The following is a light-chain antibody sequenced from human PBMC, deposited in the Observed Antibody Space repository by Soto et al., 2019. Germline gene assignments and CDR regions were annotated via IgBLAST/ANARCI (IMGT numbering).Light chain of an antibody. V-gene: IGKV3-20*01. CDR3: QQYSIFALS. CDR2: GVS. J-gene: IGKJ4*01. Sequence: EIVLTQSPGTLSLSPGETATLSCRASQSVSNYLAWYQQKPGQAPRLLIYGVSSRATGIPDRFSGSGSGTDFTLTIGRLEPEDFAVYYCQQYSIFALSFGGGTKVEIK. CDR1: QSVSNY.